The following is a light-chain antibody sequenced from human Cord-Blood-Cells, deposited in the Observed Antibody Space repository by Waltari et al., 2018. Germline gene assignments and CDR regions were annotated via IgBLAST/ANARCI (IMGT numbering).Light chain of an antibody. CDR1: SSDVGGYNY. Sequence: QSALTQPASVSGSPGQSITISCTGTSSDVGGYNYVSWYQQHPGKAPKLMIYDVSNRPSGVSNLFSGSKSCNTASLAISWLQAEDEADYYCSSYTSSSTLVVFGGGTKLTVL. V-gene: IGLV2-14*01. J-gene: IGLJ2*01. CDR3: SSYTSSSTLVV. CDR2: DVS.